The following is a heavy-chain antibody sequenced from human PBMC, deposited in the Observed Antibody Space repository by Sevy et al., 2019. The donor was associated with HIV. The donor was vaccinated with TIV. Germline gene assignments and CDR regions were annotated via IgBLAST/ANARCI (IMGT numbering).Heavy chain of an antibody. Sequence: GGSLRLSCAASGFTFSSYAMHWVRQAPGKGLEGVAVISYDGSNKYYADSVKGRFTISRDNSKNTLYLQMNSLRAEDTAVYYCARSPSGVLDYWGQGTLVTVSS. CDR3: ARSPSGVLDY. J-gene: IGHJ4*02. V-gene: IGHV3-30-3*01. CDR1: GFTFSSYA. D-gene: IGHD3-10*01. CDR2: ISYDGSNK.